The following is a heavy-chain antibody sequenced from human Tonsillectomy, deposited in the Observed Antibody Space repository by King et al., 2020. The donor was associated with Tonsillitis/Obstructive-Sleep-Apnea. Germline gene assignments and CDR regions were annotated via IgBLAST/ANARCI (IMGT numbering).Heavy chain of an antibody. CDR3: ARDNGGGSFFDL. Sequence: VQLQQWGAGLLKPSETLSLTCGVYGGSFSGYYWSWIRQPPGKGLEWIGEISHSGSTNYNPSLKSRVTMSVDTSKNQFSLKLSSVTAADTAVYYCARDNGGGSFFDLGGQG. V-gene: IGHV4-34*01. CDR1: GGSFSGYY. CDR2: ISHSGST. D-gene: IGHD3-16*01. J-gene: IGHJ3*01.